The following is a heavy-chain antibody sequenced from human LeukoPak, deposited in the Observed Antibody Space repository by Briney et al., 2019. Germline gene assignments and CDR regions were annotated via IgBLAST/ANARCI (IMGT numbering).Heavy chain of an antibody. V-gene: IGHV4-39*01. Sequence: PSETLSLTCTVSGGSISSSSYYWGWIRQPPGKGLEWIGCICYSGSTYYNPSLKGRITISRDTSKNQFSLKLSSVTAADTAVYYCARQGGNGWDYFDYWCRGTLVTVSS. D-gene: IGHD6-19*01. CDR1: GGSISSSSYY. CDR3: ARQGGNGWDYFDY. CDR2: ICYSGST. J-gene: IGHJ4*02.